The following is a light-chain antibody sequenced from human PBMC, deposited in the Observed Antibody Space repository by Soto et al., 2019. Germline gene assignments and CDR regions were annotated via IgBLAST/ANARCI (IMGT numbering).Light chain of an antibody. CDR2: EVS. Sequence: QSVLTQPASVSGSPGQSITISCTGTSSDVGGYNYVSWYQQHPGKAPKLMIYEVSNRPSGVSNRLSGYKSGNTASLTISGLQAEEEADYYCSSYTSSSTLLYVFGTGTKLTVL. J-gene: IGLJ1*01. V-gene: IGLV2-14*01. CDR1: SSDVGGYNY. CDR3: SSYTSSSTLLYV.